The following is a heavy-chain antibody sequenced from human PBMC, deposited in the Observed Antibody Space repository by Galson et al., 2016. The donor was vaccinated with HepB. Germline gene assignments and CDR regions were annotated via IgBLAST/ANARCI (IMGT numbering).Heavy chain of an antibody. D-gene: IGHD3-10*01. J-gene: IGHJ3*01. CDR2: ISFDGGSK. V-gene: IGHV3-30*18. Sequence: SLRLSCAASGFSFSSYGIHWVRQAPGKGLAWVAVISFDGGSKYYTDSVKGRLTVSRDNSKNTVDLQIHSLGAEDTAVYYCAKASRRYFYGNGKNALDVWGQGTMVTVSS. CDR3: AKASRRYFYGNGKNALDV. CDR1: GFSFSSYG.